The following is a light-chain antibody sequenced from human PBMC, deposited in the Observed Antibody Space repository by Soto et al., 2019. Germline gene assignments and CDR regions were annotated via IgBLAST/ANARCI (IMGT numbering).Light chain of an antibody. V-gene: IGKV3-20*01. Sequence: EIVLTQSPGTLSLSPGERATLSCRASQSVSSSYLAWYQQKPGQAPRLLIYGASSRATGIPDMFSGSRSGTDFTLTISRLEPEDFAVYYFQQYGSSPRTFGQGTRLEIK. CDR2: GAS. CDR3: QQYGSSPRT. J-gene: IGKJ5*01. CDR1: QSVSSSY.